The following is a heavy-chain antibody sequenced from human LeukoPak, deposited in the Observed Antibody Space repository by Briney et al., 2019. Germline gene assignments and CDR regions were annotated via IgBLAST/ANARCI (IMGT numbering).Heavy chain of an antibody. D-gene: IGHD3-16*01. Sequence: SETLSLTCTVSGDSFSSYHWSWLRQPPGQALEWIGYISSSGSTSYNPSLKSRLTISVDTSKNQFSLKLSSVTAADTAVYYCARVGRGDHTWGSYYCDHWGQGTLVSVSS. V-gene: IGHV4-59*13. CDR1: GDSFSSYH. CDR2: ISSSGST. J-gene: IGHJ4*02. CDR3: ARVGRGDHTWGSYYCDH.